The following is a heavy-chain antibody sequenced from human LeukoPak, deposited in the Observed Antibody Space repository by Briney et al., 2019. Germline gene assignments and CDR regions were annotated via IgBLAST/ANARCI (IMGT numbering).Heavy chain of an antibody. CDR2: ISSTSSII. CDR3: ARGGYRGGDFDY. V-gene: IGHV3-48*02. CDR1: GFTFSSYS. J-gene: IGHJ4*02. Sequence: GGSLRLSCAASGFTFSSYSMNWVRQAPGKGLEWVSYISSTSSIIYYADSVKGRFTISRDNAKNSLYLQMNSLRDEDTAVYYCARGGYRGGDFDYWGQGTLVTVSS. D-gene: IGHD2-21*01.